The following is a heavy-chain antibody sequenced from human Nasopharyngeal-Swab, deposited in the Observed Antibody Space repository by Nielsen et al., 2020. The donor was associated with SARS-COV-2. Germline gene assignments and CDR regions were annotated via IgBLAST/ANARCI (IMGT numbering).Heavy chain of an antibody. CDR2: TRNKANSYTT. J-gene: IGHJ6*02. CDR1: GFTFSDHY. D-gene: IGHD3-3*01. V-gene: IGHV3-72*01. CDR3: ARGAPIFGVVLGDSYGMDV. Sequence: GESLKISCAASGFTFSDHYMDWVRQAPGKGLEWVGRTRNKANSYTTEYAASVKGRFTISRDDSENSVYLQMNSLKTEDTAVYYCARGAPIFGVVLGDSYGMDVWGQGTTVTVSS.